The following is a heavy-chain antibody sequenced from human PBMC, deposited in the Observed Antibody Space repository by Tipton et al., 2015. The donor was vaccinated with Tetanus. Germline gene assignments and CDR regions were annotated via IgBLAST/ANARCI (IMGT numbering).Heavy chain of an antibody. D-gene: IGHD4-11*01. CDR3: ARRNTHADAFDF. CDR2: VFYSGSS. V-gene: IGHV4-39*01. CDR1: GDSISSGGPY. Sequence: TLSLTCTVSGDSISSGGPYWSWIRQFPGKGLEWIGSVFYSGSSFYNPSLKSRVTMSADTSKNQFSLKVGSVTAADTALYYCARRNTHADAFDFWGQGTMVTVSS. J-gene: IGHJ3*01.